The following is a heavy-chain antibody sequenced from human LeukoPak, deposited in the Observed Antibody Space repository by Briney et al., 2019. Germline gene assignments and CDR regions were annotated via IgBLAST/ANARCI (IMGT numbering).Heavy chain of an antibody. J-gene: IGHJ4*02. CDR1: GYTFTSYY. CDR2: INPSGGST. Sequence: ASVTVSCTASGYTFTSYYMHWVRQAPGQGLEWMGIINPSGGSTSYAQKFQGRVTMTRDTSTSTVYMELSSLRSEDTAVYYCARSMGGDYDSSGPDYWGQGTLVTVSS. V-gene: IGHV1-46*01. CDR3: ARSMGGDYDSSGPDY. D-gene: IGHD3-22*01.